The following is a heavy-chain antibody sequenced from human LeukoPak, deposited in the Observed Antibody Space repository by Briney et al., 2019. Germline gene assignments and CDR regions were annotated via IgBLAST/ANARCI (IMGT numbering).Heavy chain of an antibody. J-gene: IGHJ4*02. V-gene: IGHV4-30-4*01. D-gene: IGHD3-10*01. CDR3: ARESYYYGSGSYSTDY. CDR2: IYYSGST. CDR1: GVSISSGDYY. Sequence: PSETLSLTCTVSGVSISSGDYYWSWVRQPPGKGLEWIGYIYYSGSTYYNPSLKSRVTISVDTSKNQFSLKLSSVTAADTAVYYCARESYYYGSGSYSTDYWGQGTLVTVSS.